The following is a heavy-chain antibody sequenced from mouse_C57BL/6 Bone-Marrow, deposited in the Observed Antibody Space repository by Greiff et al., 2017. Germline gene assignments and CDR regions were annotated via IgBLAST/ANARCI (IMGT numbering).Heavy chain of an antibody. V-gene: IGHV8-12*01. CDR2: IYWDDDK. CDR1: GFSLSTSGMG. Sequence: QVTLKVSGPGILQSSQTLSLTCSFSGFSLSTSGMGVSWIRQPSGKGLVWLAHIYWDDDKRSNPSLKSRLTIAKDTSRNQVFLKITSVDTADTATNYCARSEDLYYYAMDYWGQGTSVTVSS. J-gene: IGHJ4*01. CDR3: ARSEDLYYYAMDY.